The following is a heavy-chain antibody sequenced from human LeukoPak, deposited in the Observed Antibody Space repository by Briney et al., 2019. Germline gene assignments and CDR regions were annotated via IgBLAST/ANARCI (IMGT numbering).Heavy chain of an antibody. D-gene: IGHD2-21*01. Sequence: GASVKVSCKASGYTFTSYDINWVRQATGQGLEWMGWMNPNSGNTGYAQKFQGRVTITRNTSISTAYMELSSLRSGDTAVYYCARDYSYAFDIWGQGTMVTVPS. CDR2: MNPNSGNT. V-gene: IGHV1-8*03. CDR3: ARDYSYAFDI. J-gene: IGHJ3*02. CDR1: GYTFTSYD.